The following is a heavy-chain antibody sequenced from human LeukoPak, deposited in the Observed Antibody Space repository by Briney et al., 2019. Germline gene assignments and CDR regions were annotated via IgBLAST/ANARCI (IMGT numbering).Heavy chain of an antibody. Sequence: ASVKVSCKASGYMFTSYYIHWVRQAPGQGLEWMGKINPSGGTTTNAQTFLGRLTMTRDTSTNTVYMELSSLRSEDTAVYYCARGGLGNYDILTGNYKYYYYMDVWGEGTTVTVSS. CDR2: INPSGGTT. D-gene: IGHD3-9*01. V-gene: IGHV1-46*01. CDR1: GYMFTSYY. CDR3: ARGGLGNYDILTGNYKYYYYMDV. J-gene: IGHJ6*03.